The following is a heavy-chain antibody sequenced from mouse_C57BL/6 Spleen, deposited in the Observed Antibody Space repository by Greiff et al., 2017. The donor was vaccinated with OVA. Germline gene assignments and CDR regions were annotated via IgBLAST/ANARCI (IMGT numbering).Heavy chain of an antibody. Sequence: VQLQQSGAELVMPGASVKLSCKASGYTFTSYWMHWVKQRPGQGLEWIGEIDPSDSYTNYNQKFKGKSTLTVDKSSSTAYMQLSSLTSEDSAVYYCARSEYGSSHWYFDVWGTGTTVTVSS. V-gene: IGHV1-69*01. CDR1: GYTFTSYW. D-gene: IGHD1-1*01. CDR3: ARSEYGSSHWYFDV. CDR2: IDPSDSYT. J-gene: IGHJ1*03.